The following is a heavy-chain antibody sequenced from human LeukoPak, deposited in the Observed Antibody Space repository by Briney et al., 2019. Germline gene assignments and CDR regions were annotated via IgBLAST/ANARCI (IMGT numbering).Heavy chain of an antibody. CDR3: ASYMTTVTTQGWFDP. CDR2: IYYSGNT. Sequence: SETLSLTCTVSGDSISTSNSYWGWIRQPPGKGLEWIGSIYYSGNTYYNASLKSRVTISVDTSKNQFSLKLSSVTAADTAVYYCASYMTTVTTQGWFDPWGQGTLVTVSS. J-gene: IGHJ5*02. CDR1: GDSISTSNSY. D-gene: IGHD4-17*01. V-gene: IGHV4-39*07.